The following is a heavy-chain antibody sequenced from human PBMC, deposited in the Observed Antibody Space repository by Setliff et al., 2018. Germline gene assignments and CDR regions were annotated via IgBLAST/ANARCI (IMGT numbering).Heavy chain of an antibody. Sequence: SGTLSLTCTVSGGSINNYYWSWIRQPAGKGLEWIGGIYTTWSTNYNPSLRSRVSISLDTSKSQFFLKLNSVTAADTAVYYCARMSGFLYMDVWGKGTPVTVSS. CDR2: IYTTWST. V-gene: IGHV4-4*07. D-gene: IGHD3-3*01. J-gene: IGHJ6*03. CDR3: ARMSGFLYMDV. CDR1: GGSINNYY.